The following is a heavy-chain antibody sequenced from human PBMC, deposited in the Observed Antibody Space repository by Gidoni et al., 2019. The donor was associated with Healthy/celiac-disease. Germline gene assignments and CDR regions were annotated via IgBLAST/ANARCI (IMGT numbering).Heavy chain of an antibody. D-gene: IGHD3-10*01. J-gene: IGHJ4*02. CDR2: INHSGST. Sequence: QVQLQQWGAGLLKPSETLSLTCAVYGGSFSGYYWSWIRQPPGKGLEWIGEINHSGSTNYNPSLKSRVTISVDTSKNQFSLKLSSVTAADTAVYYCARAMVRGAYYFDYWGQGTLVTVSS. V-gene: IGHV4-34*01. CDR3: ARAMVRGAYYFDY. CDR1: GGSFSGYY.